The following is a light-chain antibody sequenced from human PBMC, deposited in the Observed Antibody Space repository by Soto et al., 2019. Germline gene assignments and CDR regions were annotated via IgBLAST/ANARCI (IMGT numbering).Light chain of an antibody. CDR2: EVS. V-gene: IGLV2-14*01. CDR3: SSYTTSNTLV. CDR1: SSDVGAYTY. J-gene: IGLJ2*01. Sequence: QSALTQPASVSGSPGQSITISCTGTSSDVGAYTYVSWYQQHPGKAPKLMIFEVSDRPSGVSNRFSGSKSGNTASLTISGLHAEDDADYYCSSYTTSNTLVFGGGTKVTVL.